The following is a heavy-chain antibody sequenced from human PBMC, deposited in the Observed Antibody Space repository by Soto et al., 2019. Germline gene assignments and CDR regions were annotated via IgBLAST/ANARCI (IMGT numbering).Heavy chain of an antibody. D-gene: IGHD3-3*01. J-gene: IGHJ3*02. CDR3: AIDGQITIFGVVKNAFDI. Sequence: QVQLVQSGAEVQKPGASVKVSCKASGYTFTSYGISWVRQAPGQGLEWMGWISAYNGNTNYAQKLQGRVTMTTDTSTSTAYMELRSMRSDDTAVYYCAIDGQITIFGVVKNAFDIWGQGTMVTVSS. V-gene: IGHV1-18*01. CDR2: ISAYNGNT. CDR1: GYTFTSYG.